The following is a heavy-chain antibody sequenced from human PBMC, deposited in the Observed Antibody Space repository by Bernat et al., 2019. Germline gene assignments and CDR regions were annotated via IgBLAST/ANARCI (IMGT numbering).Heavy chain of an antibody. V-gene: IGHV3-7*04. J-gene: IGHJ4*02. CDR1: GFTFSSYW. Sequence: EVQLVESGGGLVQPGGSLRLSCAASGFTFSSYWMSWVRQAPGKGLEWVANIKQDGSEKYYVDSVKGRFTISRDNAKNSLYLQMSSLRAEDTAVYYCARDESYGDYSFPFDYWGQGTLVTVSS. CDR3: ARDESYGDYSFPFDY. CDR2: IKQDGSEK. D-gene: IGHD4-17*01.